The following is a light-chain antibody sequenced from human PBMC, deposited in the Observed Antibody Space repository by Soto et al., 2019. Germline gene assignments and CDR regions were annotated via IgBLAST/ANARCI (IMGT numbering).Light chain of an antibody. Sequence: QSALTQPPSASGSPGQSATISCTGAASDIGAYNFVSWYQQYPGKAPKLMIYEVYKRPSGVPDRFSGSKSGNTASLTVSGLQAEDEADYYCTSFAGSDKLIFGGGTKLTVL. V-gene: IGLV2-8*01. CDR3: TSFAGSDKLI. J-gene: IGLJ2*01. CDR1: ASDIGAYNF. CDR2: EVY.